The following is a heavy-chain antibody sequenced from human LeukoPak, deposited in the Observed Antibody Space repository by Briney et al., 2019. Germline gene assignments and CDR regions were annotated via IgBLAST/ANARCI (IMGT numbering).Heavy chain of an antibody. Sequence: GGSLRLSCAASGFAFSSYGMHWVRQAPGKGLEWVAVISYDGSNKYYADSVKGRFSISRDNSKNTLYLQMNSLRAEDTAVYYCAKDVGSSWLFDYWGQGTLVTVSS. D-gene: IGHD6-13*01. V-gene: IGHV3-30*18. J-gene: IGHJ4*02. CDR1: GFAFSSYG. CDR2: ISYDGSNK. CDR3: AKDVGSSWLFDY.